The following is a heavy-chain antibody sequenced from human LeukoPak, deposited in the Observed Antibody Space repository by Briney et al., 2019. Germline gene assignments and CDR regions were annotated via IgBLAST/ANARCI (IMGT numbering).Heavy chain of an antibody. V-gene: IGHV1-8*01. Sequence: GSSVKVSCKASGYTFTSYDINWVRQATGQGLEWMGWMNPNSGNTGYAQKFQGRVTMTRNTSISTAYMELSSLRSEDTAVYYCAMGFHPSIAARRGDAFDIWGQGTMVTVSS. CDR3: AMGFHPSIAARRGDAFDI. CDR2: MNPNSGNT. J-gene: IGHJ3*02. D-gene: IGHD6-6*01. CDR1: GYTFTSYD.